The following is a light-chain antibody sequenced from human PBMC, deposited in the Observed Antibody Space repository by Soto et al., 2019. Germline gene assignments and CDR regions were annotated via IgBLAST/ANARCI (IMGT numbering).Light chain of an antibody. J-gene: IGLJ2*01. Sequence: ALTQPDSVSGSPGQSITISCTGTSSDIGAYNFVSWYQQHPGKAPKLMLYDVNIRPSGVSNRFSGSKSGNTASLTISGLQAEDEADYYCTSWTTSTTMIFGGGTKLTVL. V-gene: IGLV2-14*03. CDR1: SSDIGAYNF. CDR2: DVN. CDR3: TSWTTSTTMI.